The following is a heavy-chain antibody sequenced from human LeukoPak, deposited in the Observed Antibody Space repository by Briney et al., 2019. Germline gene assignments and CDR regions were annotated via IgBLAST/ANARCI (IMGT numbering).Heavy chain of an antibody. D-gene: IGHD3-22*01. CDR1: GGSFSGYY. V-gene: IGHV4-34*01. CDR3: ARYRRVVVTRDAFDI. CDR2: INHSGST. Sequence: SETLSLTCAVYGGSFSGYYWSWIRQPPGKGLDWIGEINHSGSTNYNPSLKSRVTISVDTSKNQFSLKLSSVTAADTAVYYCARYRRVVVTRDAFDIWGQGTMVTVSS. J-gene: IGHJ3*02.